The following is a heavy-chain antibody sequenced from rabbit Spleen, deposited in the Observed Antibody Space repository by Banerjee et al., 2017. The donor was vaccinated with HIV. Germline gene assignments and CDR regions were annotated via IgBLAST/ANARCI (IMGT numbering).Heavy chain of an antibody. J-gene: IGHJ6*01. Sequence: QQQLVESGGGLVKPGASLTLTCKASGFSLSSSGCMCWVRQAPGKGLEWIACINVITGKAVYASWTKGRFTFSKTSSTTVTLQMTSLTAADTATYFCARDLDAVIGWNFGWWGPGTLVTVS. D-gene: IGHD4-1*01. CDR1: GFSLSSSGC. V-gene: IGHV1S45*01. CDR2: INVITGKA. CDR3: ARDLDAVIGWNFGW.